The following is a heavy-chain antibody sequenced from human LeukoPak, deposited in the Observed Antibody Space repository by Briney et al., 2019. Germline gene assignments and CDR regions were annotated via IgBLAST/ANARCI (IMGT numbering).Heavy chain of an antibody. CDR2: ISWDGGST. CDR3: AKSSGYYYDSSGYAPFDY. J-gene: IGHJ4*02. Sequence: GGSLRLSCAASGFTFDDYAMHWVRQAPGKGLEWVSLISWDGGSTYYADSVKGRFTISRDNSKNSLYLQLNSLRAEHTALYYCAKSSGYYYDSSGYAPFDYWGQGTLVTVSS. D-gene: IGHD3-22*01. CDR1: GFTFDDYA. V-gene: IGHV3-43D*03.